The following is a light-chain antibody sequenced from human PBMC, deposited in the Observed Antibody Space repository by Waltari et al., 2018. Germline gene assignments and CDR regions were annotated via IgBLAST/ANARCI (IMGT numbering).Light chain of an antibody. CDR3: QQYYDTPYT. CDR1: RNLLYSPTNKDF. J-gene: IGKJ2*01. V-gene: IGKV4-1*01. CDR2: WAS. Sequence: DIVMTQSPSSLVVSLGEGATINCMSSRNLLYSPTNKDFLAWYQQKPGQPPKLLIYWASTRESGVPGRFTGSGSGTDFSLTISSLQAEDVAVYYCQQYYDTPYTFGQGTKLEIK.